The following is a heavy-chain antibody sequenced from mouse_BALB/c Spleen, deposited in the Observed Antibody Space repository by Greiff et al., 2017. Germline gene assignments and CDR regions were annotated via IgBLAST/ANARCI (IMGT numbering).Heavy chain of an antibody. CDR1: GYSITSDYA. Sequence: EVQLQESGPGLVKPSQSLSLTCTVTGYSITSDYAWNWIRQFPGNKLEWMGYISYSGSTSYNPSLKSRISITRDTSKNQFFLQLNSVTTEDTATYYCARRENYYYAMDYWGQGTSVTVSS. CDR2: ISYSGST. CDR3: ARRENYYYAMDY. J-gene: IGHJ4*01. V-gene: IGHV3-2*02.